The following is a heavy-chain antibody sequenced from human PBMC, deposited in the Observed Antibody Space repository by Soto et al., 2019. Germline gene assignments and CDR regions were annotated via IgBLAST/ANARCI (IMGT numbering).Heavy chain of an antibody. CDR2: FTRSHNT. V-gene: IGHV3-23*01. D-gene: IGHD3-10*01. CDR1: GFTFGNYA. CDR3: AREFAPGSPNYDY. Sequence: PGGSLRLSCAASGFTFGNYAMSWVRQAPGKGLERVSTFTRSHNTYYADSVKGRFTISRDNSKNTLYLQMDSLRAEDTAIYYCAREFAPGSPNYDYWGLGTLVTVSS. J-gene: IGHJ4*02.